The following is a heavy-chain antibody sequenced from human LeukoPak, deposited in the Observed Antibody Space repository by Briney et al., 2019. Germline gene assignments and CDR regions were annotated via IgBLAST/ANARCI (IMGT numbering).Heavy chain of an antibody. CDR1: GYSFTSHW. Sequence: GESLKISCKGSGYSFTSHWIGWVRQMPGKGLEWMGIIYPGDSDTRYSPSFQGQVTISADKSISTAYLQWSSLKASDTAMYYCARHYGDYESYYYYYYMDVWGKGTTVTVSS. D-gene: IGHD4-17*01. J-gene: IGHJ6*03. CDR2: IYPGDSDT. V-gene: IGHV5-51*01. CDR3: ARHYGDYESYYYYYYMDV.